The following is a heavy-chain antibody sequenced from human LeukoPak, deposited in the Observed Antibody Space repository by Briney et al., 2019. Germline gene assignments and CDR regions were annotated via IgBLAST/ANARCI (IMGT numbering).Heavy chain of an antibody. V-gene: IGHV3-74*01. CDR2: IKYDGSTS. CDR3: ASVGHCSGSSCYYYYGMDV. CDR1: GFTFTTYW. J-gene: IGHJ6*02. Sequence: PGGSLRLSCEASGFTFTTYWIHWVRQGPGKGLVWVSRIKYDGSTSNYADSVKGRFTISRDNAKNTVYLQMNSLRAEDTAVYYCASVGHCSGSSCYYYYGMDVWGQGTTVTVSS. D-gene: IGHD2-15*01.